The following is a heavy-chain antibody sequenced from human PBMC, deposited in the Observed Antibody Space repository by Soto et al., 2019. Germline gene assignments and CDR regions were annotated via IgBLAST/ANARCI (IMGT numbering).Heavy chain of an antibody. CDR1: GFTFTTYY. Sequence: ASVKVSCKRSGFTFTTYYIHWVRQAPGQGLEWMGMIDHSGGSTTYAQKFQGRITMTSDMSMSTVYMEVSSLRSDDTAVYYCARVPYDTTCYYAFWGQGTLVTVSS. D-gene: IGHD3-22*01. V-gene: IGHV1-46*01. CDR3: ARVPYDTTCYYAF. J-gene: IGHJ4*02. CDR2: IDHSGGST.